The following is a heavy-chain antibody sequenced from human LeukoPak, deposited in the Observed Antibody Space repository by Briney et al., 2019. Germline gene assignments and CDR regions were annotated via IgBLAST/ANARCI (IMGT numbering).Heavy chain of an antibody. CDR3: ARALSKSSYGDYVF. CDR1: GGTFSSYD. J-gene: IGHJ4*02. CDR2: IMPMFGKT. D-gene: IGHD4-17*01. V-gene: IGHV1-69*13. Sequence: ASVKVSCKASGGTFSSYDISWVRQAPGQGLEWMGGIMPMFGKTNYAQKFQGRVTITADESTSTAYMELSSLRSEDTAVYYCARALSKSSYGDYVFWGQGTLVTVSS.